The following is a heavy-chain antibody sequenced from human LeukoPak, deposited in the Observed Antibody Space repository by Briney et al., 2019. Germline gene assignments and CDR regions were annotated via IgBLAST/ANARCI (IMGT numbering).Heavy chain of an antibody. V-gene: IGHV4-31*03. D-gene: IGHD3-16*01. J-gene: IGHJ4*02. CDR3: ARHWGAGTYYFEY. CDR2: IYYDWST. CDR1: GGSISSGSYY. Sequence: RSSETLSLTCSVSGGSISSGSYYWSWIRQHPGRGLEWIGYIYYDWSTYYNPSLESRVFISVDTSKNQFSLKLSSVTAADTAVYYCARHWGAGTYYFEYWGQGTLVTVSS.